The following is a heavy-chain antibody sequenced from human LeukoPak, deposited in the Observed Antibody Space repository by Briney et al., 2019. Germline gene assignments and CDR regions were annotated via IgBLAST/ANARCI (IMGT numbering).Heavy chain of an antibody. D-gene: IGHD6-19*01. Sequence: GGSLRLSCAASGFTFSSYGMDWVRQAPGKGLEWVAVIWYDGSNKYYADSVKGRFTISRDNSKNTLYLQMNSLRAEDTAVYYCAKSGSSGWYAPYYFDYWGQGTLVTVSS. CDR2: IWYDGSNK. J-gene: IGHJ4*02. CDR1: GFTFSSYG. V-gene: IGHV3-33*06. CDR3: AKSGSSGWYAPYYFDY.